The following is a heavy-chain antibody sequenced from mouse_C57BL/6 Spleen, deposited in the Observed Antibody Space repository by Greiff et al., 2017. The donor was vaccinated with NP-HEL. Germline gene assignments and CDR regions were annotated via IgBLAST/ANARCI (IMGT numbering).Heavy chain of an antibody. CDR2: IYPGGGYT. V-gene: IGHV1-63*01. Sequence: QVQLKESGAELVRPGTSVKMSCKASGYTFTNYWIGWAKQRPGHGLEWIGDIYPGGGYTNYNEKFKGKATLTADKSSSTAYMQFSSLTSEDSAIYYCARSGYYGSSYWYFDVWGTGTTVTVSS. J-gene: IGHJ1*03. CDR1: GYTFTNYW. D-gene: IGHD1-1*01. CDR3: ARSGYYGSSYWYFDV.